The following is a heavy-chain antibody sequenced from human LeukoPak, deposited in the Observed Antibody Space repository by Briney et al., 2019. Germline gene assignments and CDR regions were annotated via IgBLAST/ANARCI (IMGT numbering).Heavy chain of an antibody. CDR1: GFTFSSYG. V-gene: IGHV3-30*03. CDR3: ARDRGGDIVVVPAALPDY. D-gene: IGHD2-2*01. CDR2: ISYDGSNK. J-gene: IGHJ4*02. Sequence: GRSLRLSCAASGFTFSSYGMHWVRQAPGKGLEWVAVISYDGSNKYYADSVKGRFTISRDNSKNTLYLQMNSLRAEDTAVYYCARDRGGDIVVVPAALPDYWGQGTLVTVSS.